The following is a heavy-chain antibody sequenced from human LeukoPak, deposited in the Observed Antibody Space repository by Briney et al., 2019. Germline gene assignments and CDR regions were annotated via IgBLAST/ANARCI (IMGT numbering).Heavy chain of an antibody. CDR2: IKSKTDGGTT. CDR1: GFTFSNAW. D-gene: IGHD7-27*01. J-gene: IGHJ4*02. CDR3: TIAVKLGKSLRFPPFDH. V-gene: IGHV3-15*01. Sequence: PGGSLRLSCAASGFTFSNAWMSWVRQAPGKGLEWVGRIKSKTDGGTTDYAAPVKGRFTISRDDSKNTLYLQMNSLKTEDTAVYYCTIAVKLGKSLRFPPFDHWGQGTLVTVSS.